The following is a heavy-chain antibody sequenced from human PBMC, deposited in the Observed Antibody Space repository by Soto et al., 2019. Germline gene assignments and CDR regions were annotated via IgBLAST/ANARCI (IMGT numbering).Heavy chain of an antibody. J-gene: IGHJ5*02. V-gene: IGHV4-31*03. D-gene: IGHD3-3*01. CDR1: GGSISSGGYF. CDR3: ARDPHEFWTSYWFDP. Sequence: SETLSLTCTVSGGSISSGGYFWSWVRQHPGKGLEWIGNIYYSGRTYYNPSLKSRVTISVDTSKNQFSLKLSSVTAADTAIYYCARDPHEFWTSYWFDPWGQGTPVTVSS. CDR2: IYYSGRT.